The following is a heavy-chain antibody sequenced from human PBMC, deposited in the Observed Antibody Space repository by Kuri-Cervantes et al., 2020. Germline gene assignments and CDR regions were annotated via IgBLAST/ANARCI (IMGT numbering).Heavy chain of an antibody. V-gene: IGHV4-39*01. J-gene: IGHJ4*02. Sequence: SETLSLTCTVSGVSISSSNYYWDWIRQSPVRGLEWIGSLYYSGSTYYNPSLKSRVTISVETSKNQFSLKLSSVTAADTAVYYCARLFRARITGTTADYWGQGALVTVSS. CDR1: GVSISSSNYY. CDR3: ARLFRARITGTTADY. CDR2: LYYSGST. D-gene: IGHD1-7*01.